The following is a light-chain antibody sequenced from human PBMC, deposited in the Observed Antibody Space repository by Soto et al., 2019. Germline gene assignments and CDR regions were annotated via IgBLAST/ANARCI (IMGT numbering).Light chain of an antibody. CDR2: GAS. CDR3: QQHNNWPIN. CDR1: QSVSSN. Sequence: VVMTQSPATRSVSPGERATLSCRASQSVSSNLAWYQQKPGQAPRLLIYGASTRATGIPARFSGSGSGTEFNLTISTLPSEDFAVYYCQQHNNWPINIGQGTRLEIK. V-gene: IGKV3-15*01. J-gene: IGKJ5*01.